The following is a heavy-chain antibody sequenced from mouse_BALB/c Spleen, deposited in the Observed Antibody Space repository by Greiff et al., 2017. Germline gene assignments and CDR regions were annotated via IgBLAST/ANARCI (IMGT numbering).Heavy chain of an antibody. D-gene: IGHD2-1*01. CDR3: ARIGNYGVDY. J-gene: IGHJ2*01. Sequence: QVHVKQSGAELVRPGSSVKISCKASGYAFSSYWMNWVKQRPGQGLEWIGQIYPGDGDTNYNGKFKGKATLTADKSSSTAYMQLSSLTSEDSAVYFCARIGNYGVDYWGQGTTLTVSS. V-gene: IGHV1-80*01. CDR1: GYAFSSYW. CDR2: IYPGDGDT.